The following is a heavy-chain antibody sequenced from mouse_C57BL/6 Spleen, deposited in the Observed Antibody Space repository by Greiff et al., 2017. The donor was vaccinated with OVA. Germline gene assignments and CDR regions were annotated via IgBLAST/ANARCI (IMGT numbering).Heavy chain of an antibody. Sequence: VQVVESGPGLVAPSQSLSITCTVSGFSLTSYGVHWVRQPPGKGLEWLVVIWSDGSTTYNSALKSRLSISKDNSKSQVFLKMNSLQTDDTAMYYCARGIHSSGYVGFAYWGQGTLVTVSA. V-gene: IGHV2-6*03. CDR1: GFSLTSYG. J-gene: IGHJ3*01. D-gene: IGHD3-2*02. CDR2: IWSDGST. CDR3: ARGIHSSGYVGFAY.